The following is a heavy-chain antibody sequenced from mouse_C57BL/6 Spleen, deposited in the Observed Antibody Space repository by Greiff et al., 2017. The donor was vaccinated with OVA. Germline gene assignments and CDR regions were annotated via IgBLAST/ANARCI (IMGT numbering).Heavy chain of an antibody. CDR2: IWRGGST. J-gene: IGHJ4*01. Sequence: QVQLKESGPGLVQPSQSLSITCTVSGFSLTSYGVHWVRQSPGKGLEWLGVIWRGGSTDYNAAFMSRLSITKDNSKSQVFFKMNSLQADDTAIYYCAVYYGNYPYAMDYWGQGTSVTVSS. V-gene: IGHV2-5*01. CDR3: AVYYGNYPYAMDY. D-gene: IGHD2-1*01. CDR1: GFSLTSYG.